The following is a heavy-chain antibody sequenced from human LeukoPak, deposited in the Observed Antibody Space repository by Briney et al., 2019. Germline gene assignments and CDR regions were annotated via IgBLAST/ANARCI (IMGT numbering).Heavy chain of an antibody. Sequence: GASVKVSCKASGYTFISYYIHWVRQAPGQGLEWMGIINPSGGSTRYAQKFQGRVTMTRDTSTGTIYMELSSLRSEDTAVYFCARDSGTVSDAFDIWGQGTTVTVSS. J-gene: IGHJ3*02. D-gene: IGHD4-11*01. CDR3: ARDSGTVSDAFDI. CDR2: INPSGGST. CDR1: GYTFISYY. V-gene: IGHV1-46*01.